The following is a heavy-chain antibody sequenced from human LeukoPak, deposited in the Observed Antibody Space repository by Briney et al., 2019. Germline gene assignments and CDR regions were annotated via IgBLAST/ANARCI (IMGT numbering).Heavy chain of an antibody. Sequence: ASVKVTCKASVYNFTSYDIKWVRQATGQGLEWMGWMNPNSGNTGYAQKFQGRVTMTRNTSISTAYMELSSLRSEDTAVYYCASSISGIAVAGYWGQGTLVTVSS. D-gene: IGHD6-19*01. CDR3: ASSISGIAVAGY. CDR2: MNPNSGNT. J-gene: IGHJ4*02. CDR1: VYNFTSYD. V-gene: IGHV1-8*01.